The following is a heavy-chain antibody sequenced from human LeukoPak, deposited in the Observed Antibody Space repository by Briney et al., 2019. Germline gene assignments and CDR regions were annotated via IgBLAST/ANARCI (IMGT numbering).Heavy chain of an antibody. CDR3: ARANFLYCSSSTCLFDY. CDR1: GYTFTDYY. J-gene: IGHJ4*02. V-gene: IGHV1-2*02. CDR2: INPNDGDT. D-gene: IGHD2-2*01. Sequence: ASVKVSCKASGYTFTDYYMHWVRQAPGQGFEWMGWINPNDGDTNYAQKFQGRVALTRDTSISTAHMEVSRLRSDDTAVYYCARANFLYCSSSTCLFDYWGQGTLVTVSS.